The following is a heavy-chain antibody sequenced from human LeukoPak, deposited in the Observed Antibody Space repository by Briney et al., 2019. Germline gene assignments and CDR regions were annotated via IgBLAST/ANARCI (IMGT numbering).Heavy chain of an antibody. D-gene: IGHD6-13*01. J-gene: IGHJ5*02. CDR2: INHSGST. V-gene: IGHV4-34*01. Sequence: KPSETLSLTCAVYGGSFSGYYWSWIRQPPGKGLEWIGEINHSGSTNYNPSLKSRVTISVDTSKNQFSLKLSSVTAADTAVYYCARGVRSSSSWRLGNWFDPWGQGTLVTVSS. CDR3: ARGVRSSSSWRLGNWFDP. CDR1: GGSFSGYY.